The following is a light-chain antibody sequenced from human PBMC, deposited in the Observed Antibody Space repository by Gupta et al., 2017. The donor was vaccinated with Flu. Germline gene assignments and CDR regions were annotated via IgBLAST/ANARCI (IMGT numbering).Light chain of an antibody. Sequence: QSVLTQPPSVSAPPGQRVTISCYGSSSNIGNNYVSWYQQLPGTTPKLLIYDNNKRPSGIPDRFSGSKSGTSATLGITGLQTGDEADYYCGTWDSRLSAAVFGGGTQLTVL. V-gene: IGLV1-51*01. J-gene: IGLJ7*01. CDR2: DNN. CDR1: SSNIGNNY. CDR3: GTWDSRLSAAV.